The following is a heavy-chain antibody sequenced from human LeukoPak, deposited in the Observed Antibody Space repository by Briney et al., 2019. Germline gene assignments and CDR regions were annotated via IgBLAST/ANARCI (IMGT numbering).Heavy chain of an antibody. CDR2: ISAYNGNT. Sequence: ASVKVSCKASGYTFTSYYMHWVRQAPGQGLEWMGWISAYNGNTNYAQKLQGRVTMTTDTSTSTAYMELRSLRSDDTAVYYCARDSVVAATGTFDYWGQGTLVTVSS. J-gene: IGHJ4*02. D-gene: IGHD2-15*01. CDR1: GYTFTSYY. V-gene: IGHV1-18*04. CDR3: ARDSVVAATGTFDY.